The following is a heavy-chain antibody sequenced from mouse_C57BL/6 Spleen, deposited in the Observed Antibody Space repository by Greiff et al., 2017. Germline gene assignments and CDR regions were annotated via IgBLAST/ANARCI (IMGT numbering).Heavy chain of an antibody. CDR1: GYTFTSYW. Sequence: QVQLQQPGAELVMPGASVKLSCKASGYTFTSYWMHWVKQRPGQGLEWIGEIDPSDSYTNYNQKFKGKSTLTVDKSSSTAYMQLSSLTSEDSAVYYCARGVIYDGYYVGAMDYWGQGTSVTVSS. CDR3: ARGVIYDGYYVGAMDY. CDR2: IDPSDSYT. V-gene: IGHV1-69*01. D-gene: IGHD2-3*01. J-gene: IGHJ4*01.